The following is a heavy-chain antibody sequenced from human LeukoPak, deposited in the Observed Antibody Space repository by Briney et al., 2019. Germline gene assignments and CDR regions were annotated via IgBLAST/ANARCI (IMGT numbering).Heavy chain of an antibody. V-gene: IGHV1-18*01. J-gene: IGHJ5*02. CDR3: AREGRIAVAGTPWFDP. CDR2: ISAYNGNT. D-gene: IGHD6-19*01. CDR1: CYTFTSYG. Sequence: VASVKVSCKASCYTFTSYGISWVRQAPGQGLEWMGWISAYNGNTNYAQKLQGRVTMTTDTSTSTAYMELRSLRSDDTAVYYCAREGRIAVAGTPWFDPWGQGTLVTVSS.